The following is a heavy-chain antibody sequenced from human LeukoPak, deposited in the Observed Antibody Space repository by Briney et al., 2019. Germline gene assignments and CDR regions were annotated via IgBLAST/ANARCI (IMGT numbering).Heavy chain of an antibody. CDR2: IYYSGST. J-gene: IGHJ5*02. CDR1: GGSVSSGSYY. Sequence: PSETLSLTCTVSGGSVSSGSYYWSWIRQPPGKGLEWIGYIYYSGSTNYNPSLKSRVTISVDTSKNQFSLKLSSVTAADTAVYYCARDQCYYDSSGYRGCWFDPWGQGTLVTVSS. CDR3: ARDQCYYDSSGYRGCWFDP. V-gene: IGHV4-61*01. D-gene: IGHD3-22*01.